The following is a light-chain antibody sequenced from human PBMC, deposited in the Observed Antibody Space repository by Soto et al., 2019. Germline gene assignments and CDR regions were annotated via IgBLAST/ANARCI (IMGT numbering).Light chain of an antibody. CDR3: QHYTNLPLT. J-gene: IGKJ4*01. V-gene: IGKV3-20*01. CDR1: QSVSSIY. CDR2: GAS. Sequence: EIVLTQSPGTLSLSPGERATLSCRPSQSVSSIYLAWYQQKPGQAPRLLMYGASSRATGIPDRFSGSGSGTDFTLTISRLEPEDLAVYYCQHYTNLPLTFGGGTKVEIK.